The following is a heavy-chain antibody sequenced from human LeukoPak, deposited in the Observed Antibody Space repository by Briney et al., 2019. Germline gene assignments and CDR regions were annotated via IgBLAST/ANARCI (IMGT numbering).Heavy chain of an antibody. CDR2: IYYNGYT. CDR1: GGSIGTYY. J-gene: IGHJ4*02. D-gene: IGHD1/OR15-1a*01. CDR3: ARDRHWTNDWVFDY. Sequence: ASETLSPTCTVSGGSIGTYYWSWIRQPPGKGLEWIGYIYYNGYTDYNPSLKSRVTISLHTSKNQFSLKLSSVTAADTAVYYCARDRHWTNDWVFDYWGQGTLVTVSS. V-gene: IGHV4-59*01.